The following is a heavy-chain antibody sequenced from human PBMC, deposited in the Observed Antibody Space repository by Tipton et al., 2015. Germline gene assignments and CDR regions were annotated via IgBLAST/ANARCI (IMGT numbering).Heavy chain of an antibody. CDR2: LNPRGNSA. D-gene: IGHD2-15*01. CDR1: GDTFSIYH. CDR3: ARGGNTWFDP. V-gene: IGHV1-46*01. J-gene: IGHJ5*02. Sequence: QLVQSGPEVKKPGASVKVSCRASGDTFSIYHFHWVRQAPGQGLEWMGILNPRGNSATHAQKFQGRVTMTRDTSTRTVYVELSSLRSEDTAVYYCARGGNTWFDPWGQGTLVTVSS.